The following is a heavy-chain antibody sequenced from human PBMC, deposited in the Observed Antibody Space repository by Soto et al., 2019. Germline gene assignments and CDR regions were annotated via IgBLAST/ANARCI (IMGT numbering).Heavy chain of an antibody. J-gene: IGHJ4*02. Sequence: EVQLVESGGGLVQPGGSLRLSCAASGVTVSSNYMRWVRQAPGKGLEWVSVIYSGGSTYYEASVKGRFTISRDYSKNTLYLQMNCLRAVDTAVEYCSMLGSSYGGGYLDYWGQGTLVTVSS. D-gene: IGHD5-18*01. CDR3: SMLGSSYGGGYLDY. V-gene: IGHV3-66*01. CDR1: GVTVSSNY. CDR2: IYSGGST.